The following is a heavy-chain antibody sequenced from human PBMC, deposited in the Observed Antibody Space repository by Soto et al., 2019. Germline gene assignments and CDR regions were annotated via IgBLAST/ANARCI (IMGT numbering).Heavy chain of an antibody. CDR1: GDSIGTYY. CDR3: ARESEGGNLHDWFDP. CDR2: VHYSGST. J-gene: IGHJ5*02. Sequence: PSETLSLTCSVSGDSIGTYYWSWVRQPPGKGLEWLGFVHYSGSTQYNPSLKGRVTISVDTSKNQLPLKLRSVTAADTAVYYCARESEGGNLHDWFDPWGQGTLVTVSS. V-gene: IGHV4-59*01. D-gene: IGHD3-16*01.